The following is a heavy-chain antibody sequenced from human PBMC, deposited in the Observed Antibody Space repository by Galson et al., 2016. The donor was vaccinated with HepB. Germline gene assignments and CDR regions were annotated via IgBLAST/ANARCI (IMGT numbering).Heavy chain of an antibody. D-gene: IGHD4-17*01. CDR3: AKWHKTIPHADYALDFQP. J-gene: IGHJ1*01. V-gene: IGHV3-30*18. Sequence: SLRLSCAASGFSFSNYGMHWVRQAPGTGLEWVSLISYDGSNEYYADSVKGRFTISRDNTKNTLYLQMNGLRAEDTAIYFCAKWHKTIPHADYALDFQPWSQGTLVTVSS. CDR1: GFSFSNYG. CDR2: ISYDGSNE.